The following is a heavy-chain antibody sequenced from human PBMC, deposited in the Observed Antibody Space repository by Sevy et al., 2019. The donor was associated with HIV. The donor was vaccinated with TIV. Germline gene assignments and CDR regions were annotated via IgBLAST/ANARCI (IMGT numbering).Heavy chain of an antibody. CDR3: ASERGVDAFDI. CDR1: GGTFSSYA. Sequence: ASVKVSCKASGGTFSSYAISWVRQAPGQGLEWMGGIIPIFGTANYAQKFQGRVTITADESTSTAYMELSSLRSEDTAAYYCASERGVDAFDIWGQGTMVTVSS. V-gene: IGHV1-69*13. CDR2: IIPIFGTA. J-gene: IGHJ3*02.